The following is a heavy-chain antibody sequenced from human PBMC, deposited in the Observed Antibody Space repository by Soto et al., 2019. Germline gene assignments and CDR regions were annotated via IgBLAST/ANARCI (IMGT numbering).Heavy chain of an antibody. V-gene: IGHV1-18*01. CDR1: GYTFTSYG. Sequence: ASVKVSCKASGYTFTSYGISWVRQAPGQGLEWMGWISAYNGNTNYAQKLQGRVTMTTDTSTSSAYMELRSLRSDDTAVYYCARKTGDQLEPRFDYWGQGTLVTVSS. J-gene: IGHJ4*02. CDR2: ISAYNGNT. CDR3: ARKTGDQLEPRFDY. D-gene: IGHD7-27*01.